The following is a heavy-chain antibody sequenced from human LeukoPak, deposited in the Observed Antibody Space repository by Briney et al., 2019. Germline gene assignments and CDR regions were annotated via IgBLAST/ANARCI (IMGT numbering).Heavy chain of an antibody. CDR2: IYHSGST. CDR1: GGSISSGGYY. D-gene: IGHD3-10*01. CDR3: ARDAHRWQTGDYYYYMDA. J-gene: IGHJ6*03. V-gene: IGHV4-30-2*01. Sequence: PSETLSLTCTVSGGSISSGGYYWSWIRQPPGKGLEWIGYIYHSGSTYYNPSLKSRVTISVDRSKNQFSLKLSSVTAADTAVYYCARDAHRWQTGDYYYYMDAWGKGTTVTVSS.